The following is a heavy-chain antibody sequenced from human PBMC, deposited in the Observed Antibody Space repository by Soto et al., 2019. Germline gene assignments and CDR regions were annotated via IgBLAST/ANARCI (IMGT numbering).Heavy chain of an antibody. CDR1: GGSFSSHC. V-gene: IGHV1-69*06. CDR3: ARWAGECTEGEWLATRDF. Sequence: QAHLVQSGAEVKNPGSSVKVSCRASGGSFSSHCLIWVRQAPGQGLEWMGGLVPKFGAPKYAQKFQDRVTITADISTTSVYMELNRLKVEDTAMYFCARWAGECTEGEWLATRDFWGQGTPLTVSS. J-gene: IGHJ4*02. D-gene: IGHD2-8*02. CDR2: LVPKFGAP.